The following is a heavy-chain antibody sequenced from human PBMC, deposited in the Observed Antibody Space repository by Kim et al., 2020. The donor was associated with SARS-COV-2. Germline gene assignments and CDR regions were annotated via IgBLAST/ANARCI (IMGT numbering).Heavy chain of an antibody. CDR3: ARFYYYDSSGYYYCDY. V-gene: IGHV1-8*01. D-gene: IGHD3-22*01. Sequence: QKFQGRVTMTRNTSISTAYMELSSLRSEDTAVYYCARFYYYDSSGYYYCDYWGQGTLVTVSS. J-gene: IGHJ4*02.